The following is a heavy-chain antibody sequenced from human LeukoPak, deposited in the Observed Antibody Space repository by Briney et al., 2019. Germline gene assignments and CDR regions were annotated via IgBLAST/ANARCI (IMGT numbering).Heavy chain of an antibody. J-gene: IGHJ4*02. V-gene: IGHV3-48*01. Sequence: GGSLRLSCVGSGFTFSIYSMNWVRQAPGKGLEWVSYISSSSNIIHYTDSVKGRFTISRDNAKNSLYLQMNSLRVEDTAVYYCARAGYSYGNDYWGQGTLVTVSS. CDR2: ISSSSNII. CDR1: GFTFSIYS. D-gene: IGHD5-18*01. CDR3: ARAGYSYGNDY.